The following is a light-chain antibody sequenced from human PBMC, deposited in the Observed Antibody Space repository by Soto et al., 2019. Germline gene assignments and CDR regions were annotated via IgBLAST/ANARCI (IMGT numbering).Light chain of an antibody. CDR1: QSLLHSNGYNF. V-gene: IGKV2-28*01. J-gene: IGKJ1*01. CDR2: VGS. CDR3: IQGLRSPWT. Sequence: SQADTPGAAASISCRPSQSLLHSNGYNFWDWYLQMSGQSPQILINVGSNRSSGVPDRFSGSGSGTDFTLKISSVQPEDVAVYYCIQGLRSPWTFGQGPKVDIK.